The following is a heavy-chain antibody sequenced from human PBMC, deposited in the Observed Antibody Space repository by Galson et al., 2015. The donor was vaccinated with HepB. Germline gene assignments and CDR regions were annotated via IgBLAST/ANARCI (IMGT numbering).Heavy chain of an antibody. V-gene: IGHV1-18*01. Sequence: SVKVSCKASGYTFTSYGISWVRQAPGQGLEWMGWISAYNGNTNYAQKLRGRVTMTTDTSTSTAYMELRSLRSDDTAVYYCARPLRYFDWLGAFDIWGQGTMVTVSS. D-gene: IGHD3-9*01. CDR3: ARPLRYFDWLGAFDI. J-gene: IGHJ3*02. CDR1: GYTFTSYG. CDR2: ISAYNGNT.